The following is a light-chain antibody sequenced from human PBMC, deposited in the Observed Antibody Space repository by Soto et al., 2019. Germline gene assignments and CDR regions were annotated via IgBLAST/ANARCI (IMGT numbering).Light chain of an antibody. CDR3: QQYNSYSRT. CDR2: DAS. CDR1: QSISSW. Sequence: DLQKTHSPSTLSASVGDRVTITCRASQSISSWLAWYQQKPGKAPKLLIYDASSLESGVPSRFSGSRSGTEFTLTISSLQPDDFATYYCQQYNSYSRTFGQGTKVDIK. J-gene: IGKJ1*01. V-gene: IGKV1-5*01.